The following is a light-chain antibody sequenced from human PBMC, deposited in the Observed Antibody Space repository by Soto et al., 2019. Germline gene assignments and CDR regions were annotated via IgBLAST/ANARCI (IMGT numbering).Light chain of an antibody. CDR1: RSDIGSYNY. CDR3: ISFSTAPSPQIL. J-gene: IGLJ2*01. Sequence: QSALTQPASVSGSPGQSITISCTGTRSDIGSYNYVSWYHQHPGKAPKLMIYEVTYRPSGVSARFSGSKSGSTASLTISGLQAEGEADYVCISFSTAPSPQILFCGGTELTVL. V-gene: IGLV2-14*01. CDR2: EVT.